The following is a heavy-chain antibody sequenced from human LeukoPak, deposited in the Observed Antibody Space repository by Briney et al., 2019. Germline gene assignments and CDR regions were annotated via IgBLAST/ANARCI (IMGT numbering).Heavy chain of an antibody. CDR1: GFTFSSYW. V-gene: IGHV3-74*01. D-gene: IGHD3-16*02. Sequence: PGGSLRLSCAASGFTFSSYWMHWVRQTPGKGLVWVLRINSDGSSTSYADSVKGRFTISRHNAKNSLYLQMNSLRAEDTAVYYCASGDYDYVWGSYRDRPPFDYWGQGTLVTVSS. J-gene: IGHJ4*02. CDR2: INSDGSST. CDR3: ASGDYDYVWGSYRDRPPFDY.